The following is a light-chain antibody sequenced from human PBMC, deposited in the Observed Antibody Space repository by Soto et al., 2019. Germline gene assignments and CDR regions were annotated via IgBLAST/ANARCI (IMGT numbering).Light chain of an antibody. CDR2: DAY. V-gene: IGKV3-11*01. CDR1: QSFRGL. CDR3: QQRHMWPIT. J-gene: IGKJ5*01. Sequence: VLTQAPCTLSLSPGERASLSCRASQSFRGLLAWYQQKPGQAPRLLIYDAYNRATGIPPRFSGSGSGTDFTLTISSLEPEDSAVYYCQQRHMWPITFGQGTRLEIK.